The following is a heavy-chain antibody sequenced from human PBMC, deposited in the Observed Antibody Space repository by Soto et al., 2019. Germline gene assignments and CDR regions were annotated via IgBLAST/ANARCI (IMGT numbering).Heavy chain of an antibody. J-gene: IGHJ6*03. CDR3: AGLKAENKNYYYYYYMDV. CDR2: INHSGST. CDR1: GGSFSGYY. Sequence: SETLSLTCAVYGGSFSGYYWSWIRQPPGKGLEWIGEINHSGSTNYNPSLKSRVTISVDTSKNQFSLKLSSVTAADTAVYYCAGLKAENKNYYYYYYMDVWGKGTTVTVSS. V-gene: IGHV4-34*01.